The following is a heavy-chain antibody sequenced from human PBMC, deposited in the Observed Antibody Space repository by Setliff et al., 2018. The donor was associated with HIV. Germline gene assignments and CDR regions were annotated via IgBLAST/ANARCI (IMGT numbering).Heavy chain of an antibody. J-gene: IGHJ5*02. CDR1: GGSFSGYY. CDR3: ARVGNYGSGGWFDP. CDR2: IYYSGST. D-gene: IGHD3-10*01. Sequence: PSETLSLTCAVYGGSFSGYYWSWIRQHPGKGLEWIGYIYYSGSTYYNPSLKSRVSISVDTSKNQFSLKLSSVTAADTAVYYCARVGNYGSGGWFDPWGQGTLVTVSS. V-gene: IGHV4-31*11.